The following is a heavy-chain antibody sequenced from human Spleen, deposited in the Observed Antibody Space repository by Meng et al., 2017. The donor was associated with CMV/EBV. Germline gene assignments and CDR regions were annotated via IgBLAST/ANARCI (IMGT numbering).Heavy chain of an antibody. CDR2: FNPEDGEI. D-gene: IGHD2-2*01. CDR1: YPLTELS. CDR3: ATWTPGYCSSSSCFGYFDY. Sequence: YPLTELSRHWVRQAPGQGLEWMGGFNPEDGEIIYAQKFQGRVTMTEDTSTDTAYMELSSVRSEDTAVYYCATWTPGYCSSSSCFGYFDYWGQGTLVTVS. J-gene: IGHJ4*02. V-gene: IGHV1-24*01.